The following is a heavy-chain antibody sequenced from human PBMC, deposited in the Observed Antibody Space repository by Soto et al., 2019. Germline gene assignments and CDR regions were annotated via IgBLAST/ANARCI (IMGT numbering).Heavy chain of an antibody. Sequence: QVQLVESGGGVVQPGRSLRLSCAASGFTFSSYAMHWVRQAPGKGLEWVAVISYDGSNKYYADSVKGRFTISRDNSKNTLYLQMNSLRAEDTAVYYCARDMDLRPCGDYGSSSAFDYWGQGTLVTVSS. D-gene: IGHD4-17*01. CDR3: ARDMDLRPCGDYGSSSAFDY. J-gene: IGHJ4*02. CDR1: GFTFSSYA. CDR2: ISYDGSNK. V-gene: IGHV3-30-3*01.